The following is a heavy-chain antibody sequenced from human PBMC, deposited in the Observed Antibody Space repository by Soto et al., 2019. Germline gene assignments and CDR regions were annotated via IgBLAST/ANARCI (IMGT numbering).Heavy chain of an antibody. CDR2: ISSTSKYI. CDR1: GFTFRPYS. V-gene: IGHV3-21*02. Sequence: EVQLVESGGGLVKPGGSLRLSCAASGFTFRPYSMSWVRQAPGKGLEWVSSISSTSKYIYYAGSVKGRFTVSRDNAKNSLYLQMNSLGAGDAAVYFCAGFPKASGGSCYSDFWGQETLVTVSS. J-gene: IGHJ4*02. CDR3: AGFPKASGGSCYSDF. D-gene: IGHD2-15*01.